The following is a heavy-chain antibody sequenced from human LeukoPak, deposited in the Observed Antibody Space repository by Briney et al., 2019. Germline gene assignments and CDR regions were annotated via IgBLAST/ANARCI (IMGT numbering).Heavy chain of an antibody. CDR3: ARRGTIFGRGGWFDP. CDR1: GYTFTSCD. D-gene: IGHD3-3*01. J-gene: IGHJ5*02. V-gene: IGHV1-8*03. Sequence: ASVKVSCKASGYTFTSCDINWVRQATGQGLEWMGWMNPNSANTGYAQKFQGRVTITRNTSINTAYMELSSLRSDDTAVYYCARRGTIFGRGGWFDPWGQGTLVTVSS. CDR2: MNPNSANT.